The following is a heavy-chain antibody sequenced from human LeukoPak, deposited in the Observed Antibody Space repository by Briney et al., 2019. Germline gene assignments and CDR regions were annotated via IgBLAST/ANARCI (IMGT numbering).Heavy chain of an antibody. J-gene: IGHJ3*02. CDR3: ARDRDPSSPYDALDI. D-gene: IGHD3-10*01. V-gene: IGHV1-2*02. CDR1: GYTFTGYY. CDR2: INPNSSVT. Sequence: ASVKVSCKASGYTFTGYYMYWVRQAPGQGLEWMGWINPNSSVTNYARKFQGRVTVTRDTSIRTAYMELSRLRSDDTAVYYCARDRDPSSPYDALDIWGQGTMVTVSS.